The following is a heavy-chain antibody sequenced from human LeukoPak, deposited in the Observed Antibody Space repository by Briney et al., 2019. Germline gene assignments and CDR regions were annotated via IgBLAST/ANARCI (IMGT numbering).Heavy chain of an antibody. J-gene: IGHJ6*03. CDR1: GYTFTSYY. V-gene: IGHV7-4-1*02. CDR3: AREAPYYYYYMDV. Sequence: GASVKVSCKASGYTFTSYYMHWVRQAPGQGLEWMGWINTNTGNPTYAQDFTGRFVFSLDTSVSTAYLQISSLKAEDTAVYYCAREAPYYYYYMDVWGKGTTVTVSS. CDR2: INTNTGNP.